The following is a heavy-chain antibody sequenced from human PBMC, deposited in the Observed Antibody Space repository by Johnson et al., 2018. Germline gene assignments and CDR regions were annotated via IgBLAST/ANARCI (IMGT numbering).Heavy chain of an antibody. CDR3: ARDRAAVAGIGYFQY. CDR1: GFTFSSYA. Sequence: VQLVQSGGGLVQPGGSLRLSCAASGFTFSSYAMHWVRQAPGKGLEYVSGISGDGISTFYADSVKGRFTISRVNSKNTLYLQMGSLRTEDMAVYFCARDRAAVAGIGYFQYWGQGTMVTVSS. V-gene: IGHV3-64*07. D-gene: IGHD6-19*01. J-gene: IGHJ3*01. CDR2: ISGDGIST.